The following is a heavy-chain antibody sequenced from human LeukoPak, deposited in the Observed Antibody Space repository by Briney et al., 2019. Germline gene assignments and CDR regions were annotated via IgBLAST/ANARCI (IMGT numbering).Heavy chain of an antibody. CDR2: INPNRGGT. CDR3: ARDTCDGVTCYNWFDP. V-gene: IGHV1-2*02. D-gene: IGHD4-17*01. Sequence: ASVKVSCKASGYSFNDYYIHWARQAPGQGLEWMGWINPNRGGTSYAQKFQGRVTMTRDTSITTAYVELSSLRSDDTAMYYCARDTCDGVTCYNWFDPWGQGTLVTVSS. J-gene: IGHJ5*02. CDR1: GYSFNDYY.